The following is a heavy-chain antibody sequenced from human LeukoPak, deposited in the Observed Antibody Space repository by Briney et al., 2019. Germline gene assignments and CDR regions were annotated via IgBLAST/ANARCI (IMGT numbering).Heavy chain of an antibody. V-gene: IGHV3-30-3*01. J-gene: IGHJ4*02. CDR2: ISYDGGTK. CDR1: GFSFGDYT. D-gene: IGHD2-21*01. CDR3: ARDPLRGIPDYFDY. Sequence: TSLRLSCAASGFSFGDYTMHWVRQAPGKGLEWAAVISYDGGTKYYADSVKGRFTISRDNSKNTLYLQMNSLRPEDTAVYYCARDPLRGIPDYFDYWGQGTLVTVSS.